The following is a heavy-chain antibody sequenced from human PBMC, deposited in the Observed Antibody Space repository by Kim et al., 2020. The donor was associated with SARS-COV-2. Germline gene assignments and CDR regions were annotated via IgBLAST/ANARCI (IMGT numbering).Heavy chain of an antibody. V-gene: IGHV3-30*18. Sequence: GGSLRLSCAASGFTFSSYGMHWVRQAPGKGLEWVAVISYDGSNKYYADSVKGRFTISRDNSKNTLYLQMNSLRAEDTAVYYCAKDLPTADTYYYDSSAKDYYGMDVWGQGTTVTVSS. D-gene: IGHD3-22*01. CDR2: ISYDGSNK. J-gene: IGHJ6*02. CDR1: GFTFSSYG. CDR3: AKDLPTADTYYYDSSAKDYYGMDV.